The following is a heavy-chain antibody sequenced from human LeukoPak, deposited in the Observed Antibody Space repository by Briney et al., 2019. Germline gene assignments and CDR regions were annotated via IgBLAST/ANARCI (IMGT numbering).Heavy chain of an antibody. CDR1: GFTFSSYA. J-gene: IGHJ4*02. CDR2: ISSSGSTI. Sequence: GGSLRLSCAASGFTFSSYAMSWVRQAPGKGLEWVSYISSSGSTIYYADSVKGRFTISRDNAKNSLYLQMNRLRAEDTAVYYCARDLSWSPIGFGGYWGQGTLVTVSS. CDR3: ARDLSWSPIGFGGY. V-gene: IGHV3-48*04. D-gene: IGHD3-16*01.